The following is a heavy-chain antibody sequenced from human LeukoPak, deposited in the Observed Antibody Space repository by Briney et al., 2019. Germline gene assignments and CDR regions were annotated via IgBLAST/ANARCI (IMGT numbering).Heavy chain of an antibody. CDR3: GTYYYDSSGPYYFDY. D-gene: IGHD3-22*01. V-gene: IGHV1-69*13. Sequence: SVKVSCKASGGTFSSYAISWVRQAPGQELEWMGGIIPIFGTANYAQKFQGRVTITADESTSTAYMELSSLRSEDTAVYYCGTYYYDSSGPYYFDYWGQGTLVTVSS. CDR1: GGTFSSYA. J-gene: IGHJ4*02. CDR2: IIPIFGTA.